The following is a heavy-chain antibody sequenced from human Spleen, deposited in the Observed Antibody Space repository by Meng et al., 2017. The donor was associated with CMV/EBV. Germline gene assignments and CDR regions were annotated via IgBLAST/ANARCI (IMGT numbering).Heavy chain of an antibody. V-gene: IGHV3-30*19. Sequence: GESLKISCELSGITFSDYGMHWVRQAPGKGLEWVAVISYDGSNKYYADYVKGRFTISRDNSKNTLYLQMNSLRAEDTAVYYCARDLSLSRPAYYDILTGYSFDSWGQGTLVTVSS. D-gene: IGHD3-9*01. CDR2: ISYDGSNK. CDR1: GITFSDYG. CDR3: ARDLSLSRPAYYDILTGYSFDS. J-gene: IGHJ4*02.